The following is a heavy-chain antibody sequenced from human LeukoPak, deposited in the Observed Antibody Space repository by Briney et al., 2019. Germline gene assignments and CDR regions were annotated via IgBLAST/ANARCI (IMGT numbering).Heavy chain of an antibody. CDR3: ARTLWFGELLGGYYYYGMDV. CDR1: GYTLTEVS. Sequence: ASVSVSCAVSGYTLTEVSMHWVRRAPGKGREWMGGFDPEDGETIYAQKFQGRVTMTRNTSISTAYMELSSLRSEDTAVYYCARTLWFGELLGGYYYYGMDVWGQGTTVTVSS. CDR2: FDPEDGET. D-gene: IGHD3-10*01. V-gene: IGHV1-24*01. J-gene: IGHJ6*02.